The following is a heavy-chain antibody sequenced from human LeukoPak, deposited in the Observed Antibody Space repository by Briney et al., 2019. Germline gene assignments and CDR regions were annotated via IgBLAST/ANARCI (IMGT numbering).Heavy chain of an antibody. J-gene: IGHJ4*02. CDR1: GFTFNDYY. V-gene: IGHV3-11*04. Sequence: GGSLRLSCAASGFTFNDYYMSWIRQAPGKGLEWVSYISSSGSVIYYADSVEGRFTISRDNAKNTVYLEINSLRAEDTAVYYCARGGLFAYYFDYWGQGTLVTVSS. D-gene: IGHD3-10*02. CDR2: ISSSGSVI. CDR3: ARGGLFAYYFDY.